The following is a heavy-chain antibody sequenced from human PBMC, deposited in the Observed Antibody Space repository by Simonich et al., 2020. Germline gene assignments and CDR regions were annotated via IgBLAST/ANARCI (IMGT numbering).Heavy chain of an antibody. CDR3: ARHKGYCSGGSCYSHWYFDL. D-gene: IGHD2-15*01. Sequence: QLQLQESGPGLVKPSETLSLTCPVSGCSISSSSYYLGWIRQPPGKGLEWIGSIDYSASTYNTQSLKRRGTISVDTSKNQFSLKRSSVTAADTAVYYCARHKGYCSGGSCYSHWYFDLWGRGTLVTVSS. CDR2: IDYSAST. CDR1: GCSISSSSYY. J-gene: IGHJ2*01. V-gene: IGHV4-39*01.